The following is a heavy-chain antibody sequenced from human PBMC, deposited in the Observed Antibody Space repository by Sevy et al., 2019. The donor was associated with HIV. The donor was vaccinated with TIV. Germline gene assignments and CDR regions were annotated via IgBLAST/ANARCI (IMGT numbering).Heavy chain of an antibody. V-gene: IGHV3-30-3*01. D-gene: IGHD3-10*01. CDR3: ARDRTMVRGTVDY. CDR1: GFTSNNYA. J-gene: IGHJ4*02. Sequence: GGSLRLSCAASGFTSNNYAMYWVRQAPGKGLEWVAFMSYDGSNKYYADSVKGRFTISRDSSKNKVSLQMNSLRTEDTAVYYCARDRTMVRGTVDYWGQGTLVTVSS. CDR2: MSYDGSNK.